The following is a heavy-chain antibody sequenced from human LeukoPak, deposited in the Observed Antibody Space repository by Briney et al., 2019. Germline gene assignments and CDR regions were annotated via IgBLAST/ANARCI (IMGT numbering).Heavy chain of an antibody. CDR2: IKQDGSEK. CDR3: ARVLWFGEFPREIDY. V-gene: IGHV3-7*04. D-gene: IGHD3-10*01. Sequence: GGSLRLSCAASGFTFSSYWMSWVRQAPGKGLEWVASIKQDGSEKYYVDSVKGRFTISRDNAKNSLYLQMNSLRAEDTAVYYCARVLWFGEFPREIDYWGQGTLVTVSS. J-gene: IGHJ4*02. CDR1: GFTFSSYW.